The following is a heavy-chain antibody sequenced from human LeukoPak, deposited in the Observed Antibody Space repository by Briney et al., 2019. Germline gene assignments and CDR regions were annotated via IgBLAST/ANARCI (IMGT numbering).Heavy chain of an antibody. V-gene: IGHV4-61*02. Sequence: SQTLSLTCTVSGGSISSGSYYWSWIRQPAGKGLEWIGRIYTSGSTNYNPSLKSRVTISVDTSKNQFSLKLSSVTAADTAVYYCARGFYGRYPYYFDYWGQGMLVTVSS. CDR1: GGSISSGSYY. D-gene: IGHD1-26*01. CDR3: ARGFYGRYPYYFDY. CDR2: IYTSGST. J-gene: IGHJ4*02.